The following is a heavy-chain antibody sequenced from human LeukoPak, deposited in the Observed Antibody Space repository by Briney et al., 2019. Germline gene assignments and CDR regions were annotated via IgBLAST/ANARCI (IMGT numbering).Heavy chain of an antibody. CDR3: ATTLTVTTGFY. Sequence: HPGGSLRLSCAASGFTFSSYWMSWVRQAPGKGLERVAHIKEDGSEIYYVDSVKGRFTISRDNAKNSLYLQMNSLRAEDTAVYFCATTLTVTTGFYWGQGTLVTVSS. CDR2: IKEDGSEI. CDR1: GFTFSSYW. V-gene: IGHV3-7*01. J-gene: IGHJ4*02. D-gene: IGHD4-17*01.